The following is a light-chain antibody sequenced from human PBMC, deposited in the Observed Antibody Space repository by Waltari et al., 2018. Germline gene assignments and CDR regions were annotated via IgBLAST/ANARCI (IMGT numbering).Light chain of an antibody. Sequence: EIVLTQSPGTMSLSPGESVTLSCRASQSGSSSYLAWYQQQPGQAPRLLIDGASSRATGISDSCSGSGSGTDFTLTISRREPVVLAVYYCQQYGSSPLTFGGRTKVELK. CDR1: QSGSSSY. J-gene: IGKJ4*01. V-gene: IGKV3-20*01. CDR2: GAS. CDR3: QQYGSSPLT.